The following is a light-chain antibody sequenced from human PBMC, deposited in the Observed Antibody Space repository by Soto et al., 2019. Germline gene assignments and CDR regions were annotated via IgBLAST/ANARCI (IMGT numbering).Light chain of an antibody. CDR1: QSISSW. CDR2: KAS. J-gene: IGKJ1*01. CDR3: QQYNIYWT. V-gene: IGKV1-5*03. Sequence: DIQMTQSPSTLSASVGDRVTLTCRASQSISSWLAWYQQKPGKAPKLLIYKASSLASGVPSRFSGSGSGTEFTLTISSLQPDDFAAYYCQQYNIYWTFGQGTKVEIK.